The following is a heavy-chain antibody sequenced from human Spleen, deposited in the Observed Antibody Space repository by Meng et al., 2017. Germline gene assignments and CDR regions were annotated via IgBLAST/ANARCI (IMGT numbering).Heavy chain of an antibody. CDR3: ARGRGFFDY. V-gene: IGHV6-1*01. J-gene: IGHJ4*02. CDR2: TYYRSKWYN. Sequence: VKVQQSGHGLVTPSQTLSLTCAFFGDSVSSNSAAWNWIRQSPSGGLEWLGRTYYRSKWYNDYAVSVKSRITINPDTSKNQFSLQLNSVTPEDTAVYYCARGRGFFDYWGQGTLVTVSS. CDR1: GDSVSSNSAA.